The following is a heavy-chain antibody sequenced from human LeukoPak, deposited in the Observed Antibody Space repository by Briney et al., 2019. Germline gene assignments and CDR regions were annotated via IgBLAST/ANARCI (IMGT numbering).Heavy chain of an antibody. J-gene: IGHJ4*02. D-gene: IGHD2-8*01. V-gene: IGHV1-18*01. CDR1: GYTFTSYA. Sequence: ASVKVSCKASGYTFTSYAMNWVRRAPGQGLEWMGWISATNGNTKYTQSLQGRVTMTTDTSTRTAYMELRSLTSDDTAIYYCARDMSFAVSMVSPDYWGQGTLVTVSS. CDR2: ISATNGNT. CDR3: ARDMSFAVSMVSPDY.